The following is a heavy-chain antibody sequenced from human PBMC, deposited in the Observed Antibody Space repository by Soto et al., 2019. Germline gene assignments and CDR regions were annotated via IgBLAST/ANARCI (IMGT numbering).Heavy chain of an antibody. V-gene: IGHV4-59*01. Sequence: QVQLQESGPGLVKPSETLSLTCTVSGGSISSYYWSWIRQPPGKGLEWIGYIYYSGSTNYNPSLKSRVTISVDTSKNQFSLKLSSVTAADTAVYYCARSGYFLDYWGQGTLVTVSS. CDR2: IYYSGST. D-gene: IGHD1-1*01. CDR1: GGSISSYY. CDR3: ARSGYFLDY. J-gene: IGHJ4*02.